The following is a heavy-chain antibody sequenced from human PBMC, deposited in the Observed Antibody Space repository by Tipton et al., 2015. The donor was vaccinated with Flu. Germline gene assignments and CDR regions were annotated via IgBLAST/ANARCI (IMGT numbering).Heavy chain of an antibody. Sequence: SLRLSCAASGFTFSTYGMHWVRQAPGKGLEWVAVISHDGRIREYAESVKGRFTISRDNSKNLLYLQMSSLNTEDTALYYCAKAFAEAAGWGNYYFYGMDVWGPGTTVTVSS. V-gene: IGHV3-30*18. J-gene: IGHJ6*02. D-gene: IGHD6-25*01. CDR1: GFTFSTYG. CDR3: AKAFAEAAGWGNYYFYGMDV. CDR2: ISHDGRIR.